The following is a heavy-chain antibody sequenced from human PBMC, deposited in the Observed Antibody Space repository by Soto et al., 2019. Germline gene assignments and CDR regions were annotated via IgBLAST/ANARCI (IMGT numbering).Heavy chain of an antibody. CDR3: ARVPGL. CDR1: GGSICSGGYS. Sequence: SETLSLTCAVSGGSICSGGYSWSWIRQPPGKGLEWIGYIYHSGSTYYNPSLKSRVTISVDRSKNQFSLKLSSVTAADTAVYYCARVPGLWGQGTLVPVSS. V-gene: IGHV4-30-2*01. J-gene: IGHJ4*02. CDR2: IYHSGST.